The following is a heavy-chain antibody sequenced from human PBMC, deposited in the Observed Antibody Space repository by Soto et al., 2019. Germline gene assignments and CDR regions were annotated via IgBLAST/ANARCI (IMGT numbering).Heavy chain of an antibody. CDR3: VRASTYGAYDY. CDR1: GGTFSRYT. Sequence: QVQLVQSGAEVKKPGSSVTVSCKASGGTFSRYTINWVRLAPGQGLEWMGWIIPILGVANYAQKFQGRVTITADKSTSTAYMELSSLRSEDTAVYFCVRASTYGAYDYWGQGTLVTVSS. V-gene: IGHV1-69*02. J-gene: IGHJ4*02. CDR2: IIPILGVA. D-gene: IGHD4-17*01.